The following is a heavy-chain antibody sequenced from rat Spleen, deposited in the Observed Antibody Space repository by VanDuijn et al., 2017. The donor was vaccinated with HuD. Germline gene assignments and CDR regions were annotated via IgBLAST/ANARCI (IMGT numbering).Heavy chain of an antibody. D-gene: IGHD3-1*01. V-gene: IGHV2-41*01. J-gene: IGHJ2*01. CDR2: IWHTGGT. CDR3: AREPPLAYYFDY. CDR1: GFSLTSDG. Sequence: QVQLKESGPGLVQPSQTLSLTCTVSGFSLTSDGVSWVRQPPGKGLEWMGVIWHTGGTRYNSALKSRLSISKDTSKSQVFLEMNSLQTEDTATYYCAREPPLAYYFDYWGQGVMVTVSS.